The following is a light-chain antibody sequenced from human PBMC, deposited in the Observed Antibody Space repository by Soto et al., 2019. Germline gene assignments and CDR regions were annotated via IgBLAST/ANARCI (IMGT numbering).Light chain of an antibody. CDR2: RIN. V-gene: IGLV1-47*01. J-gene: IGLJ2*01. CDR1: SSNIGSNY. CDR3: AAWDDSLSGVV. Sequence: QTVVTQPPSASGTPGQRVTISCSGSSSNIGSNYVYWYQQLPGTAPKLLIYRINQRPSGVPDRFSGSKSGTSASLAISGLRSEDEADYYCAAWDDSLSGVVFGGGTQLTVL.